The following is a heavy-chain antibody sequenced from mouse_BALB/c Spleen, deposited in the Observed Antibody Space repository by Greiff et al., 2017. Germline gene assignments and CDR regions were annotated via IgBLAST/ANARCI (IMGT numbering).Heavy chain of an antibody. D-gene: IGHD1-2*01. CDR2: ISTYSGNT. CDR1: GYTFTDYA. V-gene: IGHV1-67*01. CDR3: ARWATTATLYAMDY. J-gene: IGHJ4*01. Sequence: QVQLQQSGPELVRPGVSVKISCKGSGYTFTDYAMHWVKQSHAKSLEWIGVISTYSGNTNYNQKFKGKATMTVDKSSSTAYMELARLTSEDSAIYYCARWATTATLYAMDYWGQGTSVTVSS.